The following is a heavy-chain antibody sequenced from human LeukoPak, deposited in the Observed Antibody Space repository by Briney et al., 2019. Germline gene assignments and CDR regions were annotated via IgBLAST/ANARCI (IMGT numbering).Heavy chain of an antibody. CDR1: GFTFSSYS. V-gene: IGHV3-21*04. CDR3: AREKEAAGADY. J-gene: IGHJ4*02. D-gene: IGHD6-13*01. Sequence: GGSLRLSCAASGFTFSSYSMNWVRQAPGKGLEWVSSISSSSSYIYYADSVKGRFTISRDNSKNTLYLQMNSLRAEDTAVYYCAREKEAAGADYWGQGTLVTVSS. CDR2: ISSSSSYI.